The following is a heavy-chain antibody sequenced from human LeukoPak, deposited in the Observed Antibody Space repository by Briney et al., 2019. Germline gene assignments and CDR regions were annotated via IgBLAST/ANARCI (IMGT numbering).Heavy chain of an antibody. CDR1: GYTFTDSH. Sequence: ASVKVSCKASGYTFTDSHIHWVRQAPGQGLEWMGWINPNSGGTNYAQNLQGRVTMTRDTSITTAYLDLTRLRSDDTAVYYCARDIRPRVESFDYWGQGSLVTVSS. CDR2: INPNSGGT. V-gene: IGHV1-2*02. CDR3: ARDIRPRVESFDY. J-gene: IGHJ4*02. D-gene: IGHD3-3*01.